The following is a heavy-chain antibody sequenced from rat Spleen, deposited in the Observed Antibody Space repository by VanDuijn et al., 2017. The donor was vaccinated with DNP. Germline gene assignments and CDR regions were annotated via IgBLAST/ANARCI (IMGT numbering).Heavy chain of an antibody. J-gene: IGHJ3*01. CDR3: ARHEDYSSYIYGFAY. CDR2: ISYDGSNT. Sequence: EVQLVESGGGLVQPGRSLKLSCAASGFTFSDYNMAWVRQAPKKGLGWVATISYDGSNTYYRDSVKGRFTISRDNAQNTQYLQMDSLRSEDTATYFCARHEDYSSYIYGFAYWGQGTLVTVSS. CDR1: GFTFSDYN. V-gene: IGHV5-7*01. D-gene: IGHD1-2*01.